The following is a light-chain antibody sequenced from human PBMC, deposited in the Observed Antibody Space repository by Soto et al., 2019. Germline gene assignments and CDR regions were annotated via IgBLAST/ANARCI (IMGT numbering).Light chain of an antibody. CDR2: GAS. Sequence: EIVLTQSPGTLSLSPGERATLSCRASQSVSSSYLAWYQQKPGQAPRLLIYGASSRATGIPHRFSGSGSGTAFTLTISRLEPEDFAVYYCQQYGSSPPWTFGQGTKVEIK. CDR3: QQYGSSPPWT. CDR1: QSVSSSY. J-gene: IGKJ1*01. V-gene: IGKV3-20*01.